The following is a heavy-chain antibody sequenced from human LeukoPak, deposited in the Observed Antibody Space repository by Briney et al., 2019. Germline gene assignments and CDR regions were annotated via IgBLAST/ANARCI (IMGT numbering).Heavy chain of an antibody. CDR2: IYHSGST. CDR3: ARSRPDYFDY. J-gene: IGHJ4*02. Sequence: PSETLSLTCAVSGGSISSGGYSWSWIRQPPGKGLEWIGYIYHSGSTYYNPSLKSRVTISVDRSKNQFSLKLSSVTAADTAVYYCARSRPDYFDYWGQGTLVTVSS. V-gene: IGHV4-30-2*01. CDR1: GGSISSGGYS.